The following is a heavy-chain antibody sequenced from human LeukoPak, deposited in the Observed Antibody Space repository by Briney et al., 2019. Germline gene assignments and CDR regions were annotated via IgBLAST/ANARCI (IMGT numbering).Heavy chain of an antibody. CDR3: ARDSVMTTGDYYYYYMDV. D-gene: IGHD4-11*01. Sequence: SVNVSCKASGGTFSSYAISWVRQAAGQGLEGMGGIIPIFGTANYAQKFQGRVTITTDESTSTAYMELSSLRSEDTAVYYCARDSVMTTGDYYYYYMDVWGKGTTVTVSS. CDR1: GGTFSSYA. CDR2: IIPIFGTA. V-gene: IGHV1-69*05. J-gene: IGHJ6*03.